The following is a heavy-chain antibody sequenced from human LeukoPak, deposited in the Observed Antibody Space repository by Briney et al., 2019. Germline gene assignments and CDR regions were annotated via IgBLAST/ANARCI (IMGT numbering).Heavy chain of an antibody. CDR3: AKAPLYDTSGYKLGIFDY. V-gene: IGHV3-30-3*01. CDR2: ISYDGSNK. Sequence: PGGSLRLSCAASGFTFSSYAMHWVRQAPGKGLEWVAVISYDGSNKYYADSVKGRFTISRDNSKNTLYLQMNSLRAEDTAVYYCAKAPLYDTSGYKLGIFDYWGQGTLVTVSS. CDR1: GFTFSSYA. J-gene: IGHJ4*02. D-gene: IGHD3-22*01.